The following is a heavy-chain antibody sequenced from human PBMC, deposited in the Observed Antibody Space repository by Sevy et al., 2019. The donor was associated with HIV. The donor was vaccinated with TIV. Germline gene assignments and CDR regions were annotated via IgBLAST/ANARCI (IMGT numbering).Heavy chain of an antibody. V-gene: IGHV3-7*01. CDR1: GFSLNNYW. Sequence: GGSLRLSCAASGFSLNNYWMNWVCQAPAKGLEWVANVKQDGSGKYYVDSVKGRFIISRENARNLLYLQMNSLGVEATALYYCVRAIAAAGSFWGRGTLVTVSS. J-gene: IGHJ4*02. CDR2: VKQDGSGK. D-gene: IGHD6-25*01. CDR3: VRAIAAAGSF.